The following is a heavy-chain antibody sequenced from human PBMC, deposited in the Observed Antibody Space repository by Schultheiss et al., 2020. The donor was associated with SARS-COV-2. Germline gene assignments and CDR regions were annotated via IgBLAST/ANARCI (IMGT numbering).Heavy chain of an antibody. CDR2: IYYSGST. Sequence: GSLRLSCTVSGGSISSSSYYWGWIRQPPGKGLEWIGSIYYSGSTNYNPSLKSRVTISVDTSKNQFSLKLSSVTAADTAVYYCARDSGAVGYWGQGTLVTVSS. J-gene: IGHJ4*02. CDR1: GGSISSSSYY. V-gene: IGHV4-39*07. D-gene: IGHD1-26*01. CDR3: ARDSGAVGY.